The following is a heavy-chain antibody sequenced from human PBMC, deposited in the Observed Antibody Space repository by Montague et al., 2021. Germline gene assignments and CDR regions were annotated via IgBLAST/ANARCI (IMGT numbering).Heavy chain of an antibody. D-gene: IGHD1-26*01. V-gene: IGHV3-48*02. CDR1: GFTFEDYS. CDR3: VRDPHSLDF. J-gene: IGHJ4*02. CDR2: IHKSGHTT. Sequence: FRSLSWAASGFTFEDYSMNWVRQTPEKGLEWVAYIHKSGHTTHQADFVEGRFTISRDNAKNSLFLEMNDLRDDDTAIYYCVRDPHSLDFWGQGVLVTVSS.